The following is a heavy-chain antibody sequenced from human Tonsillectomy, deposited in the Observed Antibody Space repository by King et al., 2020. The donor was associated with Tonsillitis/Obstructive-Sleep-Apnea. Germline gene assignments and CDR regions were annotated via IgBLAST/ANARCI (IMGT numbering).Heavy chain of an antibody. V-gene: IGHV2-26*01. D-gene: IGHD6-6*01. CDR1: GFSLSNARMG. CDR2: IFSYDEK. J-gene: IGHJ6*03. CDR3: ARTPIAARPWYYYYYMDV. Sequence: TLKESGPVLVKPTETLTLTCTVSGFSLSNARMGVSWIRQPPGKALEWLAHIFSYDEKSYSTSLKSRLTISKDTSKSQVVLTMTNMDPVDTATYYCARTPIAARPWYYYYYMDVWGKGTTVTVSS.